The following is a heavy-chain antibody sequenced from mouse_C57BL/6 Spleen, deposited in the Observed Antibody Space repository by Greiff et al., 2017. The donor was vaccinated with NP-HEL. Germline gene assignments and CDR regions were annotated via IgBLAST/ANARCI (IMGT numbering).Heavy chain of an antibody. D-gene: IGHD1-1*01. CDR2: IDPSDSYT. CDR3: ARAGTTVV. J-gene: IGHJ3*01. CDR1: GYTFTSYW. V-gene: IGHV1-69*01. Sequence: VQLQQPGAELVMPGASVKLSCKASGYTFTSYWMHWVKQRPGQGLEWIGEIDPSDSYTNYNQKFKGKSTLTVDKSSSTAYMQLSSLTSEDSAVYYCARAGTTVVWGQGTLVTVSA.